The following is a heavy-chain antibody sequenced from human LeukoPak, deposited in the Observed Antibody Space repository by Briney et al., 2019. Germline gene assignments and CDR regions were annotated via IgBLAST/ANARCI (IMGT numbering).Heavy chain of an antibody. J-gene: IGHJ4*02. D-gene: IGHD6-13*01. V-gene: IGHV3-23*01. CDR3: AKPPPDSSSWLFHY. CDR1: GFTFSSYA. Sequence: GGSLRLSCAVSGFTFSSYAMSWVRQAPGKGLEWVSTISDNGGSTYYADSVKGRFTISRDNSKNTLYLQMNSLRAEDTAVYYCAKPPPDSSSWLFHYWGQGALVTVSS. CDR2: ISDNGGST.